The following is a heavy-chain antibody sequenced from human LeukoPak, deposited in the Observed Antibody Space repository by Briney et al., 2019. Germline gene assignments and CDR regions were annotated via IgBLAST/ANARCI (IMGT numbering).Heavy chain of an antibody. D-gene: IGHD6-19*01. CDR3: ARGNPTMYSSGSDNWFDP. J-gene: IGHJ5*02. V-gene: IGHV1-18*01. CDR2: ISAYNGNT. Sequence: ASVKVSCKASGYTFTSYGISWVRPAPGQGLEWMGWISAYNGNTNYAQKLQGRVTMTTDTSTSTAYMELRSLRSDDTAVYYCARGNPTMYSSGSDNWFDPWGQGTLVTVSS. CDR1: GYTFTSYG.